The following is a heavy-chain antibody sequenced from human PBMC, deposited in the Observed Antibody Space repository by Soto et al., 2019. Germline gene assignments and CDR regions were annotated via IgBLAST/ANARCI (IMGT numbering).Heavy chain of an antibody. D-gene: IGHD2-15*01. CDR2: INAGNGNT. J-gene: IGHJ6*02. CDR3: ARGPSGYCSGGSCPYGMDV. Sequence: ASVKVSCKASGYTFTSYAMHWVRQAPGQRLEWMGWINAGNGNTKYSQKFQGRVTITRDTSASTAYMELSSLRSEDTAVYYCARGPSGYCSGGSCPYGMDVWGQGTTVTV. CDR1: GYTFTSYA. V-gene: IGHV1-3*01.